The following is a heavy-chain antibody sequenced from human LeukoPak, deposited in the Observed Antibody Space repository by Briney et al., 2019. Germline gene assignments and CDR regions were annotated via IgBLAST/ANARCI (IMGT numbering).Heavy chain of an antibody. CDR1: GFPVSSNY. J-gene: IGHJ4*02. D-gene: IGHD5-18*01. Sequence: GGSLRLSCAASGFPVSSNYMSWVRQAPGKGLEWVSVIYSGGSTYYADSVKGRFTISRDNSKNTLYLQMNSLRAEDTAVYYCAVGDTAMAFDYWGQGTLVTVSS. V-gene: IGHV3-66*01. CDR2: IYSGGST. CDR3: AVGDTAMAFDY.